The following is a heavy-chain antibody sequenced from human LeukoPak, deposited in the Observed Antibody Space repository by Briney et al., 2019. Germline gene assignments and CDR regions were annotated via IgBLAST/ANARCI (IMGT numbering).Heavy chain of an antibody. Sequence: SETLSLTCAVDGRSFSGYYWSWIRQPPGKGLEWIGEINHSGSTNYNPSLKSRVTISVDTSKNQFSLKLSSVTAADTAVYYCASAYYYGSGNLEGWFDPWGQGTLVTVSS. CDR3: ASAYYYGSGNLEGWFDP. V-gene: IGHV4-34*01. D-gene: IGHD3-10*01. J-gene: IGHJ5*02. CDR2: INHSGST. CDR1: GRSFSGYY.